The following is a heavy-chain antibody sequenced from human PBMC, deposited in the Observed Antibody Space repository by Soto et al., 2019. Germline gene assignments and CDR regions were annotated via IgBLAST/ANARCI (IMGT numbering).Heavy chain of an antibody. Sequence: QVQLQQSGAELKKPGASLKVSCKASGYSLATYGISWVRQAPGQGRQWMGWITPNNGDTNYAPRSQGSLTMPTDTSTNTAYRELRSLRSDATAFYFCARLAPCSGGICYSRRLDCWGHGTLVTVSS. D-gene: IGHD2-15*01. J-gene: IGHJ4*01. V-gene: IGHV1-18*01. CDR1: GYSLATYG. CDR3: ARLAPCSGGICYSRRLDC. CDR2: ITPNNGDT.